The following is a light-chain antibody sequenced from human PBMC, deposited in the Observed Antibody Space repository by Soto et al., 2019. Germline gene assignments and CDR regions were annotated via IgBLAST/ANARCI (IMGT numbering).Light chain of an antibody. CDR3: QQYNSNPLT. Sequence: IQMTQSPSTLTASLGDRVTITCRASRSISAWLAWYQLKPGKAPKLLIYKASTLKTGVPSRFSGSGSGTEFTLTISNLQPDDFATYYCQQYNSNPLTFGGGTKVEIK. V-gene: IGKV1-5*03. CDR2: KAS. J-gene: IGKJ4*01. CDR1: RSISAW.